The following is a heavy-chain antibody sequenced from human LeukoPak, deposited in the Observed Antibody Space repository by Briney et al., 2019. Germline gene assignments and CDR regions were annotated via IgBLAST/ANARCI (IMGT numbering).Heavy chain of an antibody. J-gene: IGHJ4*02. Sequence: QPGGSLRLSCAASGFTFSTYWMHWVRQAPGKGLVWVSRINSDGSDASYADSVKGRFTTSRDNAKNTLYLQMNSLRAEDTAVYYCAREFYLHSDNYDSGNWGQGTLVTVSS. CDR1: GFTFSTYW. CDR3: AREFYLHSDNYDSGN. CDR2: INSDGSDA. V-gene: IGHV3-74*01. D-gene: IGHD3-16*01.